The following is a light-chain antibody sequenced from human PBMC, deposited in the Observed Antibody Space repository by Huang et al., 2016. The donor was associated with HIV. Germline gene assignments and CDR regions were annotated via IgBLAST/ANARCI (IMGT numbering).Light chain of an antibody. CDR3: MQGTHLFT. CDR1: QSLIHSNGNTY. Sequence: VVLTQSPLYLSVTLGQPASISCRSSQSLIHSNGNTYLNLFQQRPGQSPRRLMSQVSRRDSGVPDRFSGSGSGTDFTLKISRVEAEDVGVYYCMQGTHLFTFGGGTRVDIK. CDR2: QVS. V-gene: IGKV2-30*02. J-gene: IGKJ4*01.